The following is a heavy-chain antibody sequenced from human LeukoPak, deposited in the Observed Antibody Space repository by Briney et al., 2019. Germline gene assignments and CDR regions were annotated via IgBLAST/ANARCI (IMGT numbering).Heavy chain of an antibody. CDR2: IFYSGGT. D-gene: IGHD5-18*01. J-gene: IGHJ4*02. CDR3: AGGYSYGYDY. V-gene: IGHV4-39*07. CDR1: GVSSNNTNYY. Sequence: SENLSLNRTVHGVSSNNTNYYWGWIRQTPGKGLEWIGNIFYSGGTYYSPSLTSRVTISLDTSRNQFSLKLSSVTAADTAVYYCAGGYSYGYDYWGQGTLVTVSS.